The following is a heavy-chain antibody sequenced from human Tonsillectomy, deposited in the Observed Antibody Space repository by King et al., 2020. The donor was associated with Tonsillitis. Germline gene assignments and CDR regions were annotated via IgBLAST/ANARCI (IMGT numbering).Heavy chain of an antibody. Sequence: EVQLVESGGGLGQPGGSLRLSCAASGFTFNTYAMTWVRQAPGKGLEWVSAISGSGGKTYYADSVKGRFTISRDNSKNTLYLQMNSLRAEDTALYYCAKGNMACSGGSWPRSYYYYAMDVWGQGTTVTVSS. CDR3: AKGNMACSGGSWPRSYYYYAMDV. CDR2: ISGSGGKT. V-gene: IGHV3-23*04. CDR1: GFTFNTYA. D-gene: IGHD2-15*01. J-gene: IGHJ6*02.